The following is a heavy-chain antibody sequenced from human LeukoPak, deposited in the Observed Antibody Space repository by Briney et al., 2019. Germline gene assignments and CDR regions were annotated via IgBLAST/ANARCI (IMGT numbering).Heavy chain of an antibody. CDR1: GGSFSGYY. J-gene: IGHJ4*02. Sequence: ETLSLTCAVYGGSFSGYYWSWVRQAPGKGLEWVGRIKSKTDGGTTDYAAPVKGRFTISRDDSKNTLYLQMNSLKTEDTAVYYCTTDSIYGDYGDYWGQGTLVTVSS. V-gene: IGHV3-15*01. CDR3: TTDSIYGDYGDY. D-gene: IGHD4-17*01. CDR2: IKSKTDGGTT.